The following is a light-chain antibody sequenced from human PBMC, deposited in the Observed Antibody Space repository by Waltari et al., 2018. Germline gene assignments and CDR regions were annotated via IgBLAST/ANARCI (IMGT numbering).Light chain of an antibody. CDR2: KVT. V-gene: IGKV2D-29*02. CDR3: MQSTKDPWT. J-gene: IGKJ1*01. CDR1: QSLLYSNGNTY. Sequence: DIVMTQTPLSLPVTPGEPASIPCRSSQSLLYSNGNTYLHWYLQKPGQSPRLLIYKVTNRESGVPDRFSGSGSGTDFTLKISRVEPEDVGVYYCMQSTKDPWTFGQGTKVEIK.